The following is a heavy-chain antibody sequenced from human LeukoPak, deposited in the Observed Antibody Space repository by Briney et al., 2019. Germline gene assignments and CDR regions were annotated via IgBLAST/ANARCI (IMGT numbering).Heavy chain of an antibody. J-gene: IGHJ4*02. D-gene: IGHD4/OR15-4a*01. CDR1: EFTVSSNY. CDR2: IYIGGNT. CDR3: ARALNRHIGAFEY. Sequence: GGSLRLSCAASEFTVSSNYMHWVRQAPGKGLEWVSLIYIGGNTFYADSVKGRFTISRDNSKNTLYLQMNSLRAEDTAVYYCARALNRHIGAFEYWGQGALVTVSS. V-gene: IGHV3-53*01.